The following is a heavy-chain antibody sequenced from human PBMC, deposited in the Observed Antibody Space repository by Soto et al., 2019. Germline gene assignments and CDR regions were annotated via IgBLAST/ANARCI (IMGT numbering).Heavy chain of an antibody. CDR1: GGSFSDYY. V-gene: IGHV4-34*01. Sequence: SETLSLTCAVYGGSFSDYYWSWIRQPPGKGLAWIGEINHSGSTNSNPSLKSRVTILVDTSKNQFSLKLTSVTAADTAVYYCARGRPGIRGVRFDYWGQGTLVTVS. D-gene: IGHD3-10*01. CDR3: ARGRPGIRGVRFDY. CDR2: INHSGST. J-gene: IGHJ4*02.